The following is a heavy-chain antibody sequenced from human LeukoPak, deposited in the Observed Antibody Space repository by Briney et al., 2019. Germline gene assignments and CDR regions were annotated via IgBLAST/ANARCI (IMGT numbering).Heavy chain of an antibody. CDR1: GGSISSGGYY. Sequence: SETLSLTCTVSGGSISSGGYYWSWIRQHPGKGLEWIGYIYYSGSTYYNPSLKSRITISVDTSKNQFSLKLSSVTAADTAVYYCARAIAAAGTPFDYWGQGTLVTASS. D-gene: IGHD6-13*01. J-gene: IGHJ4*02. CDR2: IYYSGST. CDR3: ARAIAAAGTPFDY. V-gene: IGHV4-31*03.